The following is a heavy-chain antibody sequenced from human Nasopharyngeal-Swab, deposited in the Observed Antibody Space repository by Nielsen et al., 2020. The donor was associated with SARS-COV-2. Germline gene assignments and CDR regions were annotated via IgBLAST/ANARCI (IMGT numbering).Heavy chain of an antibody. Sequence: WIRQPPGKGLEWIGRIYTSGSTNYNPSLKSRVTISVDTSKNQFSLKLSSVTAADTAVYYCARGITTLYYYYMDVWGKGTTVTSP. CDR3: ARGITTLYYYYMDV. J-gene: IGHJ6*03. CDR2: IYTSGST. D-gene: IGHD3-10*01. V-gene: IGHV4-61*02.